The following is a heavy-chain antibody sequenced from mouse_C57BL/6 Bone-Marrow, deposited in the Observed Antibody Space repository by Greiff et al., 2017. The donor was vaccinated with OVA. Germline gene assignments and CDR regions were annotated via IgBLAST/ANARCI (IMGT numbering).Heavy chain of an antibody. CDR3: ARYYGSPAWFAY. D-gene: IGHD1-1*01. V-gene: IGHV1-50*01. CDR1: GYTFTSYW. Sequence: QVQLQQPGAELVKPGASVKLSCKASGYTFTSYWMQWVKQRPGQGLEWIGEIDPSDSYTNYNQKFKGKATLTVDTSSSTAYMQLSSLTSEDSAVYYCARYYGSPAWFAYWGQGTLVTVSA. CDR2: IDPSDSYT. J-gene: IGHJ3*01.